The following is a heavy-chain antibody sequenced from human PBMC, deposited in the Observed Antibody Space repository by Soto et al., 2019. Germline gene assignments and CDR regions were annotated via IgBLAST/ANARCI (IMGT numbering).Heavy chain of an antibody. Sequence: EVQLLESGGGLVQPGGSLRLSCAASGFTFSSYAMSWVRQAPGKGLEWVSAISGSGGSTYYADSVKGRFTISRDNSKNTLYLQMNSLRAEDTAVYYCAKGISYYYDISAYFDYWGQGTLVTVSS. J-gene: IGHJ4*02. CDR3: AKGISYYYDISAYFDY. CDR1: GFTFSSYA. V-gene: IGHV3-23*01. D-gene: IGHD3-22*01. CDR2: ISGSGGST.